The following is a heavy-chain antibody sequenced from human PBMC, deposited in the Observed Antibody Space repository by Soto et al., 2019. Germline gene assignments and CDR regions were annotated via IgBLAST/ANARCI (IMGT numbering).Heavy chain of an antibody. D-gene: IGHD6-13*01. V-gene: IGHV1-8*01. J-gene: IGHJ5*02. CDR2: MNPNSGNT. CDR3: ARERSAAGTGWFDP. Sequence: QVQLVQSGAEVKKPGASVKVSCKASGYTFTSYDIKWVRQATGQGLEWMGWMNPNSGNTGYAQKFQGRVTMTRNTSISTAYMELSSLRSEETAVYYCARERSAAGTGWFDPWGQGTLVTVSS. CDR1: GYTFTSYD.